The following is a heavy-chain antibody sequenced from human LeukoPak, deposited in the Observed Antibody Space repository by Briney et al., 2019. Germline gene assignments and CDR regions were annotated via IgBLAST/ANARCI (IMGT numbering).Heavy chain of an antibody. Sequence: SETLSLTCTVSGGSISSSSYYWGWIRQPPGKGLEWIGSIYYSGSTYYNPSLKSRFTISVDTSKNQFSLKLSSVTVADTAVYYCARVFRGAVTSNWFDPWGQGTLVTVSS. J-gene: IGHJ5*02. CDR2: IYYSGST. CDR1: GGSISSSSYY. V-gene: IGHV4-39*07. CDR3: ARVFRGAVTSNWFDP. D-gene: IGHD3-3*01.